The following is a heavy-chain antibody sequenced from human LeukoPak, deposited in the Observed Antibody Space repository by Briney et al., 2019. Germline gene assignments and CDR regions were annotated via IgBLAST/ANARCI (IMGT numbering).Heavy chain of an antibody. V-gene: IGHV1-46*01. CDR2: INPSGGST. CDR3: ARRGVVTAANDY. CDR1: GYTFTCYY. D-gene: IGHD2-21*02. J-gene: IGHJ4*02. Sequence: ASVKVSCKASGYTFTCYYMHWVRQPPGQGLEWMGIINPSGGSTSYAQKVQGRVTMTRDTSTSTVYMELSRLRSEDTAVYYCARRGVVTAANDYWGQGTLVTVSS.